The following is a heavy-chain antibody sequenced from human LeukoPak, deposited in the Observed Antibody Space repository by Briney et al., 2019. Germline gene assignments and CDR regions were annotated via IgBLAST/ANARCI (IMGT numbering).Heavy chain of an antibody. CDR2: ISSSSSYI. Sequence: GGSLRLSCAASGFTFSSYSMNWVRQAPGKGLEWVSSISSSSSYIYYADSVKGRFTISRDNSKNTLYLQMNSLRAEDTALYYCAKNSGSYVHYYYMDVWGKGTTVTVSS. D-gene: IGHD1-26*01. CDR1: GFTFSSYS. V-gene: IGHV3-21*04. CDR3: AKNSGSYVHYYYMDV. J-gene: IGHJ6*03.